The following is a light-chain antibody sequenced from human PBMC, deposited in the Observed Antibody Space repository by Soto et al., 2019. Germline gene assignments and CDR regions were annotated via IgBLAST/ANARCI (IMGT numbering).Light chain of an antibody. CDR3: QQYNSYFIT. V-gene: IGKV1-5*03. CDR1: QSISNW. J-gene: IGKJ5*01. CDR2: KAS. Sequence: DIQMTQSPSTLSASVGDRVTITCRASQSISNWLAGYQQKPGKAPKLLLYKASSLESGVPSRFSGRGSGTGFTLTIISLQHDEFATYYCQQYNSYFITFGQGTRLEIK.